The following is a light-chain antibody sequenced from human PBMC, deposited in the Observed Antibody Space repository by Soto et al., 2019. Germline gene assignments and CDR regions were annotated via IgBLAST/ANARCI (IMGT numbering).Light chain of an antibody. CDR2: GAS. V-gene: IGKV3-20*01. CDR1: QSVSNNY. CDR3: QQYGSSGT. J-gene: IGKJ1*01. Sequence: EIVLTQSPGTLSLSPGARATLSWRASQSVSNNYLAWYQQKPGQAPRLLIYGASNRATGIPDRFSGSGSGTDFTLTISRLEPEDFAVYYCQQYGSSGTFGQGTKVDIK.